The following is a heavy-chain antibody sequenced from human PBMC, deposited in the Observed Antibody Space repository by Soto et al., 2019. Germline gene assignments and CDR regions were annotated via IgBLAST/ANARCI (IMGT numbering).Heavy chain of an antibody. D-gene: IGHD6-6*01. CDR2: IIPITGTT. Sequence: QVQLVQSGAEVKKPGSSVQVSCKVSGGIFSSYAIGWVRQAPGQGLEWMAGIIPITGTTNRAQKFQGRVTVTADESTTTVDMELSSLTAEDPAVYYCAREYSSSSQYLYFDVWGRGTLVTVSS. CDR3: AREYSSSSQYLYFDV. CDR1: GGIFSSYA. J-gene: IGHJ2*01. V-gene: IGHV1-69*01.